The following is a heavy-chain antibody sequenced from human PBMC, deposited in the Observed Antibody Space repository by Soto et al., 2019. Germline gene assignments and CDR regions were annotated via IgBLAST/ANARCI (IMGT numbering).Heavy chain of an antibody. J-gene: IGHJ3*02. CDR1: GFTFSNFA. V-gene: IGHV3-23*01. Sequence: GGSLRLSCVASGFTFSNFAMAWVRQAPGKGLEWVSAISGSGDDTFYADSMKGQFTISRDKSKDTLYLQINSLRAEDTAIYYCAKKGLGFLSTYCSCYGCQYVFAIWGQGTLVTVSS. D-gene: IGHD3-3*01. CDR3: AKKGLGFLSTYCSCYGCQYVFAI. CDR2: ISGSGDDT.